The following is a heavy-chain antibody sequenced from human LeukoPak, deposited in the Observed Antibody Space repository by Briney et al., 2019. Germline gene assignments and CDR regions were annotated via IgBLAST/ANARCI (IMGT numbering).Heavy chain of an antibody. D-gene: IGHD6-13*01. V-gene: IGHV3-21*01. CDR1: GFTFSSYS. CDR3: ARVSGSSWYRN. Sequence: GGSLRLSCSASGFTFSSYSMNWVRQAPGKGLEWVSSISSSSSYIYYADSVKGRFTISRDNAKNSLYLQMNSLRAENTAVYYCARVSGSSWYRNWGQGTLVTVSS. CDR2: ISSSSSYI. J-gene: IGHJ4*02.